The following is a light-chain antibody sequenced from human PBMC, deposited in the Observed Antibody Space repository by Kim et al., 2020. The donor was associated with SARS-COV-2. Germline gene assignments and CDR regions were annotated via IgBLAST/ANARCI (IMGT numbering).Light chain of an antibody. J-gene: IGKJ4*01. CDR3: QQYNNWPPT. CDR2: GAT. CDR1: QNINIK. V-gene: IGKV3-15*01. Sequence: EIVMTQSPATLSVSPGERATLSCRASQNINIKLVWYQQKPGQAPRVLINGATTRATGIPARFSGSGSGTEFTLTISSLQSEDFAVYYCQQYNNWPPTFGGGTKVDIK.